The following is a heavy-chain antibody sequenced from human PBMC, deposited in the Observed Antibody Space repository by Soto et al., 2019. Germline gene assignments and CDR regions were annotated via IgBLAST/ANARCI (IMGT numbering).Heavy chain of an antibody. V-gene: IGHV4-61*05. D-gene: IGHD4-17*01. J-gene: IGHJ3*02. CDR2: IYYSGST. CDR1: GGSISSSSYY. CDR3: ARRYGSAFDI. Sequence: ASETLSLTCTVSGGSISSSSYYWGWIRQPPGKGLEWIGYIYYSGSTNYNPSLKSRVTISVDTSKNQFSLKLSSVTAADTAVYYCARRYGSAFDIWGHGTMVTVSS.